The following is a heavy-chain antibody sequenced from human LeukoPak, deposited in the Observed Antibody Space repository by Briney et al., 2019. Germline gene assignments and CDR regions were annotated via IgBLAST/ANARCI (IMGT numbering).Heavy chain of an antibody. Sequence: GESLKISCKGSGYSFTNYWIGWVRQMPGKGLEWMGIIYPDDSDTRYSPSFQGQVTISADKSISTAYLQWSSLKASDTAMYYCARHLGYCSSTSCPYSYYYGMDVWGQGTTVPVSS. CDR1: GYSFTNYW. V-gene: IGHV5-51*01. CDR3: ARHLGYCSSTSCPYSYYYGMDV. D-gene: IGHD2-2*01. J-gene: IGHJ6*02. CDR2: IYPDDSDT.